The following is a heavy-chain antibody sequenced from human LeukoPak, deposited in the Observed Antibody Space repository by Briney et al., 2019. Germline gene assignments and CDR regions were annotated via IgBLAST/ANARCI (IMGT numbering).Heavy chain of an antibody. V-gene: IGHV3-66*01. CDR2: IYSGGST. J-gene: IGHJ4*02. Sequence: GGSLRLSCAASGFTVSSNYMSWVRQAPGKGLEWVSVIYSGGSTYYADSVKGRFTISRDNSKNTLYLQMNSLRAEDTAVYYCARDRCSGGSCHDNYWGQGTLVTVSS. CDR3: ARDRCSGGSCHDNY. CDR1: GFTVSSNY. D-gene: IGHD2-15*01.